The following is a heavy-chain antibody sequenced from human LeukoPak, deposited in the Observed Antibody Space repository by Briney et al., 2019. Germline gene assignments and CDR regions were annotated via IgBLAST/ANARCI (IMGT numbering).Heavy chain of an antibody. CDR1: GGSFSGYY. V-gene: IGHV4-39*01. CDR3: AGLKSATDFWSGYYRYYFDY. D-gene: IGHD3-3*01. CDR2: IYYSGST. J-gene: IGHJ4*02. Sequence: SETLSHTCAVYGGSFSGYYWGWIRQPPGKGLEWIGSIYYSGSTYYNPSLKSRVTISVDTSKNQFSLKLSSVTAADTAVYYCAGLKSATDFWSGYYRYYFDYWGQGTLVTVSS.